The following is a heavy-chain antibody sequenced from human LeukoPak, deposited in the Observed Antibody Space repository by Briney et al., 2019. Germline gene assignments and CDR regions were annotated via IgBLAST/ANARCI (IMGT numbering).Heavy chain of an antibody. D-gene: IGHD3-22*01. Sequence: GGSLRLSCAASGFTFSSYSMIWVRQAPGKGLEWVGRIRSNSDGGTIDYAAPVKGRFTLSRDDSKTTLYLQMNSLQTEDTAVYYCATDFYDSTWGQGTLVTVSS. J-gene: IGHJ5*02. CDR3: ATDFYDST. CDR2: IRSNSDGGTI. CDR1: GFTFSSYS. V-gene: IGHV3-15*01.